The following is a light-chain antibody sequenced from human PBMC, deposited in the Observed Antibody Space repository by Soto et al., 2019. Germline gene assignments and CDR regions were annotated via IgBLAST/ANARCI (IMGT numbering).Light chain of an antibody. J-gene: IGKJ1*01. CDR1: ERIVLW. Sequence: DVRLTQSPATLSASVGDRVSITCRASERIVLWLAWYQQKSGRAPKLLMYKLSTLGSDVPSRFSGSGSGTEFTLTIDNLQPDDSAIYYCQQYHDYWTFGQGTKIEVK. CDR2: KLS. CDR3: QQYHDYWT. V-gene: IGKV1-5*03.